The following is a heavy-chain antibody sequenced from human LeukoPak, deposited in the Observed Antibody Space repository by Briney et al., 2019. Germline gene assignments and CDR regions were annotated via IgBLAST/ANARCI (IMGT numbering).Heavy chain of an antibody. CDR2: ISSSSSFI. Sequence: GGSLRLSCAASGFTFSTYGMNWVRQAPGKGLEWISSISSSSSFIYYADSVKGRFTISRDNAKNSPYLQMNSLRAEDTALYYCARDQGIAARPMDYWGQGTLVTVSS. J-gene: IGHJ4*02. D-gene: IGHD6-6*01. CDR3: ARDQGIAARPMDY. V-gene: IGHV3-21*01. CDR1: GFTFSTYG.